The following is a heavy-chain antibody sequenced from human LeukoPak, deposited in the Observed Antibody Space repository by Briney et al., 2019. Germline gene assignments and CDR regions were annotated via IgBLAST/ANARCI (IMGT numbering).Heavy chain of an antibody. CDR2: IIPIFGTA. J-gene: IGHJ3*02. Sequence: ASVKVSCKASGGTFSSYAISWVRQAPGQGLEWMGGIIPIFGTANYAQKFQGRVTITADESTSTAYMELRSLRSDDTAVYYCARDHRYCSSTSCYKDAFDIWGQGTMVTVSS. CDR1: GGTFSSYA. V-gene: IGHV1-69*13. CDR3: ARDHRYCSSTSCYKDAFDI. D-gene: IGHD2-2*02.